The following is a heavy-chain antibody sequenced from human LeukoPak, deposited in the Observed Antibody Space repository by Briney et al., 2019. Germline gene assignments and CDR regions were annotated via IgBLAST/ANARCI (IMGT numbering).Heavy chain of an antibody. Sequence: ASVKVSCKASGYTFTSYDINWVRQATGQGLEWMGWMNPNSSYSGYAQKFQGRVTVTWNTSISTAYMELSSLRSEDTAVYYCARGQGGHWGQGTLVTVSS. CDR1: GYTFTSYD. J-gene: IGHJ1*01. D-gene: IGHD3-16*01. CDR3: ARGQGGH. V-gene: IGHV1-8*03. CDR2: MNPNSSYS.